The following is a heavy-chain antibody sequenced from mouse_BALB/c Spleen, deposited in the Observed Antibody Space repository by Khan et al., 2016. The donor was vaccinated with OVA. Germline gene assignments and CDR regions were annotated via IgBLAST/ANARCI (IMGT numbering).Heavy chain of an antibody. Sequence: EVKLLESGPGLVKPSQSLSLTCTVTGYSITSDYAWNWIRQFPGNKLEWMGYISYSGNTKSNPSLKSRISIIRDTSKNQFFLQLNSVTIEDTATYYCARVYGGDFDYWGQGTTLTVSS. D-gene: IGHD1-1*01. J-gene: IGHJ2*01. CDR1: GYSITSDYA. V-gene: IGHV3-2*02. CDR3: ARVYGGDFDY. CDR2: ISYSGNT.